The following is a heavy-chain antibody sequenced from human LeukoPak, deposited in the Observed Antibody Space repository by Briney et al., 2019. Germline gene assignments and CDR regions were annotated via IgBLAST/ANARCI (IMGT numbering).Heavy chain of an antibody. CDR3: AQGRRVSSGSFNY. CDR1: GFTFSSYA. CDR2: ISGTGGST. V-gene: IGHV3-23*01. D-gene: IGHD1-26*01. Sequence: PGGSLRLSCAASGFTFSSYAMSWVRQAPGKGLEWVSAISGTGGSTYYADSVKGRFTISRDNSNNTLYLQKNSLRAEDTAVYYCAQGRRVSSGSFNYWGQGTLVTVPS. J-gene: IGHJ4*02.